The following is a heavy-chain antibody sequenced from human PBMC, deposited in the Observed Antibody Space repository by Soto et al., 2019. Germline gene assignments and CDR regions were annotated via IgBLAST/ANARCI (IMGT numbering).Heavy chain of an antibody. CDR2: IYYSGST. CDR3: ARLLSTPNAFDI. V-gene: IGHV4-39*01. CDR1: GGSISSSSYY. J-gene: IGHJ3*02. Sequence: SSETLSLTCTVSGGSISSSSYYWGWIRQPPGKGLEWIGSIYYSGSTYYNPSLKSRVAISVDTSKNQFSLKLSSVTAADTAVYYCARLLSTPNAFDIWGQGTMVTVSS.